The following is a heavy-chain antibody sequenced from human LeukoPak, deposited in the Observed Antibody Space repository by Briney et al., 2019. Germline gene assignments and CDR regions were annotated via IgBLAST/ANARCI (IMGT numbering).Heavy chain of an antibody. J-gene: IGHJ4*02. Sequence: GGSLRLSCVASGFIFSSYEMIWVRQAPGKGLEWVSFITNSGSTKYYADSVRGRVTISRDNVKNSLDLQMNGLSAEDTAVYYCARDQDGGKYYYESSGYSHWGQGILVTVSS. D-gene: IGHD3-22*01. V-gene: IGHV3-48*03. CDR1: GFIFSSYE. CDR3: ARDQDGGKYYYESSGYSH. CDR2: ITNSGSTK.